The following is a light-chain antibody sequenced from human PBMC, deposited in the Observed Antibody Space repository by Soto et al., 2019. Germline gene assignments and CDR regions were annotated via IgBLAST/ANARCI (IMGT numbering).Light chain of an antibody. CDR3: HQRQSWPRT. J-gene: IGKJ1*01. Sequence: EIVLTQSPATLSSFPGDRVTLSCRASQYINTRLARYQHRPGQAPRLLIYQTSLRAAGIPARFSASGSGTDFTLTISDVQPEDFALYYCHQRQSWPRTFGQGTKVYI. V-gene: IGKV3-11*01. CDR1: QYINTR. CDR2: QTS.